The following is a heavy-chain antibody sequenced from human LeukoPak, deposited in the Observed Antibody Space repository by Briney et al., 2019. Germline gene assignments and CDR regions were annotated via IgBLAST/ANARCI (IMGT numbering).Heavy chain of an antibody. CDR2: ISAYNGNT. D-gene: IGHD3-22*01. J-gene: IGHJ4*02. V-gene: IGHV1-18*01. CDR3: ARRVYYYDRSVYYFPVDY. CDR1: GYTFTSYG. Sequence: ASVKVSCKASGYTFTSYGISWVRQAPGQGLEWMGWISAYNGNTNYAQKLQGRVTMTTDTSTSTAYMELRSLRSDDTAVYYCARRVYYYDRSVYYFPVDYGGQGTLVTVS.